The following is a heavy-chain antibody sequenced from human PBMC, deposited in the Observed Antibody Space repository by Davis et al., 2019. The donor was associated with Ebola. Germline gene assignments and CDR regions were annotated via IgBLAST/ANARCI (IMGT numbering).Heavy chain of an antibody. V-gene: IGHV4-34*01. CDR3: ARGGIAAAAQRGVYYYYYYGMDV. Sequence: SETLSLTCAVYGGSFSGYYWSWIRQPPGKGLDWIGEINHSGSTNYNPSLKSRVTISVDTSKNQFSLKLSSVTAADTAVYYWARGGIAAAAQRGVYYYYYYGMDVWGQGTTVTVSS. J-gene: IGHJ6*02. D-gene: IGHD6-13*01. CDR1: GGSFSGYY. CDR2: INHSGST.